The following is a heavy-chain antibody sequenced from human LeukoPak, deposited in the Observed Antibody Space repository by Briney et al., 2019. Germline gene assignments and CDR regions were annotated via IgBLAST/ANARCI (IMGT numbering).Heavy chain of an antibody. CDR2: IRYDGSNK. D-gene: IGHD2-2*01. CDR3: AKVGGDIVVVPAAIDY. V-gene: IGHV3-30*02. Sequence: PGGSLRLSCVASGFTFRTYGMHWVRQAPGKGLEWVAFIRYDGSNKYYADSVKGRFTISRDNSKNTLYLQMNSLRAEDTAVYYCAKVGGDIVVVPAAIDYWGQGTLVTVSS. J-gene: IGHJ4*02. CDR1: GFTFRTYG.